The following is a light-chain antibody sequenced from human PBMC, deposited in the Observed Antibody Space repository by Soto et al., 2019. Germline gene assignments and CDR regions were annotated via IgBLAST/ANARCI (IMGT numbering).Light chain of an antibody. J-gene: IGLJ2*01. CDR3: CSYAGSSTLV. Sequence: QSALTQPASVSGSPGQSITISCTGTSSDVGTYNLVSWYQQHPGKAHKLMIYEVDKRPSGVSNRFSGSKSGNTASLTISGLQAEDEADYYCCSYAGSSTLVFGGGTKVTVL. V-gene: IGLV2-23*02. CDR1: SSDVGTYNL. CDR2: EVD.